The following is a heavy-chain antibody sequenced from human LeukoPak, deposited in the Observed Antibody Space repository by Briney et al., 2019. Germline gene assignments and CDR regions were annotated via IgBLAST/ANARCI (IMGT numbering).Heavy chain of an antibody. V-gene: IGHV3-53*01. CDR2: IYSGGST. D-gene: IGHD4-17*01. Sequence: GGSLRLSCAASGFTVSSNYMSWVRQAPGKGLEWVSVIYSGGSTYYADSVKGRFTISRDNSKNTLYLQMNSLRAEDTAVYYCARQRDYGDYIYSRYFDSWGQGMLVTVSS. CDR3: ARQRDYGDYIYSRYFDS. J-gene: IGHJ4*02. CDR1: GFTVSSNY.